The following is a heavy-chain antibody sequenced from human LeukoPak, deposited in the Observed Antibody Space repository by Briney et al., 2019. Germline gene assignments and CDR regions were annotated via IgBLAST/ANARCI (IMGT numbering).Heavy chain of an antibody. CDR1: GDTFSSYA. J-gene: IGHJ5*02. CDR3: ARAGNYYDSSGYYYHWFDP. CDR2: IIPIFGTA. Sequence: SVKVSCKASGDTFSSYAISWVRQAPGQGLEWMGGIIPIFGTANYAQKFQGRVTITADESTSTAYMELSSLRSEDTAVYYCARAGNYYDSSGYYYHWFDPWGQGTLVTVSS. D-gene: IGHD3-22*01. V-gene: IGHV1-69*13.